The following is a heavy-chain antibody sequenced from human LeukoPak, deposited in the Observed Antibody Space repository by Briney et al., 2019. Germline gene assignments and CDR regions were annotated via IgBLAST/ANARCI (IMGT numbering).Heavy chain of an antibody. Sequence: GGSLRLSCAASGFTFSTYSMNWVRQAPGKGLEWVSSISSSSTYIYYADSVKGRFTISRDNAKNSLYLQMNGLRAEDTAVYYCAELGITMIGGVWGKGTTVTISS. CDR3: AELGITMIGGV. CDR2: ISSSSTYI. CDR1: GFTFSTYS. J-gene: IGHJ6*04. D-gene: IGHD3-10*02. V-gene: IGHV3-21*01.